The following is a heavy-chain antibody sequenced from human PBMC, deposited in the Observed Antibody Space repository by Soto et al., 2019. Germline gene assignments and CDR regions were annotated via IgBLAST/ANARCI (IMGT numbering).Heavy chain of an antibody. Sequence: SETLSLTCIVSGDPISSYYWSWIRQPPGKELEWIGYISYSGSTNYNPSLRSRVTISLDTSKKWVSLKVNTMTAADTAVYYCARVIPGVEAWFDPWGQGTLVTVSS. CDR2: ISYSGST. CDR1: GDPISSYY. CDR3: ARVIPGVEAWFDP. V-gene: IGHV4-59*01. J-gene: IGHJ5*02. D-gene: IGHD2-2*01.